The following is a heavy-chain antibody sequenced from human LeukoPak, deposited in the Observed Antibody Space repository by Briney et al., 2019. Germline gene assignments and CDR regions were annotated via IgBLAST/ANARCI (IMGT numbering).Heavy chain of an antibody. J-gene: IGHJ3*02. V-gene: IGHV5-51*01. CDR2: IYPGDSDT. D-gene: IGHD2-2*01. CDR3: ARRVWEYQLLSDDAFDI. Sequence: PGESLKISCKGSGYSFTSYWIGWVRQMPGKGLEWMGIIYPGDSDTRYSPSFQGQVTISADKSISTAYLQWSSLKASDTAMYYCARRVWEYQLLSDDAFDIWGQGTMVTVSS. CDR1: GYSFTSYW.